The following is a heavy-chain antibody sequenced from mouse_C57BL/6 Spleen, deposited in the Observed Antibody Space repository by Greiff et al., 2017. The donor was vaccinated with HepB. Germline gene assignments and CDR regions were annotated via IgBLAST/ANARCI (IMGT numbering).Heavy chain of an antibody. CDR3: ARNGYFDY. J-gene: IGHJ2*01. CDR2: INPNNGGT. CDR1: GYTFTDYY. V-gene: IGHV1-26*01. Sequence: VQLQQSGPELVKPGASVKISCKASGYTFTDYYMNWVKQSHGKSLEWIGDINPNNGGTSYNQKFKGKATLTVDKSSSTAYMELRSVTSEDSAVYYCARNGYFDYWGQGTTLTVSS.